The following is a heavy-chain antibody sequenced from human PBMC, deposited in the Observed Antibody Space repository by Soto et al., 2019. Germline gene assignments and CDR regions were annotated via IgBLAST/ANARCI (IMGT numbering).Heavy chain of an antibody. CDR1: GFTFSSYG. CDR3: ARVGRGILEGAFDI. J-gene: IGHJ3*02. V-gene: IGHV3-33*01. Sequence: PGGSLRLSCTASGFTFSSYGMHWVRQAPGKGLEWVAVIWYDGSNKYYADSVKGRFTISRDNSKNTLYLQMNSLRAEDTAVYYCARVGRGILEGAFDIWGQGTMVT. D-gene: IGHD2-15*01. CDR2: IWYDGSNK.